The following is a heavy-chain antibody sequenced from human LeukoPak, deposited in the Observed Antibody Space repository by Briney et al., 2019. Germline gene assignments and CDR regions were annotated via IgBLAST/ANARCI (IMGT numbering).Heavy chain of an antibody. D-gene: IGHD4-23*01. Sequence: SETLSLTCTVSGYSISSGYYWGWIRQPPGKGLQWIGSFYRSGSTYYNPSLKSRVTISVDTSKNQFSLRLNSVTAADTAVYYCARVGGQGTSHLEAFDIWGHGTMVTVSS. CDR1: GYSISSGYY. V-gene: IGHV4-38-2*02. CDR3: ARVGGQGTSHLEAFDI. J-gene: IGHJ3*02. CDR2: FYRSGST.